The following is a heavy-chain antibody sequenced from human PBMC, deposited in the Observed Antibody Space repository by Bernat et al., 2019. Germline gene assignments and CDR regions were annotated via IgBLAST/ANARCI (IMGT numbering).Heavy chain of an antibody. J-gene: IGHJ2*01. Sequence: QLQLQESGPGLVKPSETLSLTCTVSGGSISSSSNYYWGWIRQPPGKGLEWIGSMHYSGTTYYNPSLKSRVTISVDTSKNQFSLRLRSVTAADMAVYYCARGYCSGDDCYRWDWYFDLWGRGTLATVSS. V-gene: IGHV4-39*01. D-gene: IGHD2-15*01. CDR1: GGSISSSSNYY. CDR3: ARGYCSGDDCYRWDWYFDL. CDR2: MHYSGTT.